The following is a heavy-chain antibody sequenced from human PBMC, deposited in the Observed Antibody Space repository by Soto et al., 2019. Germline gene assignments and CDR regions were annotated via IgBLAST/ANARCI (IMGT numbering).Heavy chain of an antibody. J-gene: IGHJ4*02. CDR1: GYTFTSYG. Sequence: ASVKVSCKASGYTFTSYGISWVRQAPGQGLEWMGGISAYYGKANYAQKFQGRVTITADASTSTAYMELSSLRSEDTAVYYCARGAGGELPYYFDYWGQGTLVTVSS. D-gene: IGHD1-26*01. CDR2: ISAYYGKA. CDR3: ARGAGGELPYYFDY. V-gene: IGHV1-18*01.